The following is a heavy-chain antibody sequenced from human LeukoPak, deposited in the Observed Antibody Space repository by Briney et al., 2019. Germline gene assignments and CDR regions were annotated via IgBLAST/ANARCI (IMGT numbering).Heavy chain of an antibody. Sequence: SETLSLTCAVSGGSISSSSYYWAWIRQPPGTGLEWIGTIYYSGSTYHNPSLKSRVTMSVDTSRNQFSLKLSSVDAADTAVYYCAKAGVRYFDSSGLYAFDFWGQGTTVTVSS. CDR2: IYYSGST. J-gene: IGHJ3*01. V-gene: IGHV4-39*01. CDR3: AKAGVRYFDSSGLYAFDF. CDR1: GGSISSSSYY. D-gene: IGHD3-22*01.